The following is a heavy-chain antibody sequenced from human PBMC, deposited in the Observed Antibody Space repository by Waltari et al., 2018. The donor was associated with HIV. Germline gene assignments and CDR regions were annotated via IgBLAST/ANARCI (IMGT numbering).Heavy chain of an antibody. J-gene: IGHJ3*02. D-gene: IGHD3-22*01. Sequence: VQLQESAPGLVKPPETLSLTCRVPGGSLSLSYGTWLRPPPGKGLEWIGYIYYSGSTNYNPSLKSRVTISVDTSKNQFSLKLSSVTAADTAVYYCARHLMPYDSSGGGAFDIWGQGTMVTVSS. V-gene: IGHV4-59*08. CDR2: IYYSGST. CDR1: GGSLSLSY. CDR3: ARHLMPYDSSGGGAFDI.